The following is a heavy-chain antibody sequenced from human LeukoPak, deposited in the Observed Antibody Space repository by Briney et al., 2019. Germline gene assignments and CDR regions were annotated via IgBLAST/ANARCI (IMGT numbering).Heavy chain of an antibody. J-gene: IGHJ4*02. CDR1: GYTFIAYY. CDR3: ARDWTLDY. Sequence: ASVKVSCKASGYTFIAYYMHWVRQAPGQGLEWMGWINPNSGGSNYAQKFQGRVTMTRDTSISTIYMELSRLKSDDTAVYYCARDWTLDYWGQGTLVTVSS. V-gene: IGHV1-2*02. CDR2: INPNSGGS. D-gene: IGHD3/OR15-3a*01.